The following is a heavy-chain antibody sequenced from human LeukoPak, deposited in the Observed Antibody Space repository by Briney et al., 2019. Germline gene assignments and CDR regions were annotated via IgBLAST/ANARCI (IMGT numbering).Heavy chain of an antibody. V-gene: IGHV1-46*01. CDR2: INPSGGST. CDR1: GYTFTTYY. CDR3: ARDLNGSGSYYGEVDY. Sequence: ASVKVSCKASGYTFTTYYIHWVRQAPGQGLEWMGIINPSGGSTSYAQKFQGRVTMTRDTSTSTVYMELSSLRSEDTAVYYCARDLNGSGSYYGEVDYWGQGTLVTVSS. J-gene: IGHJ4*02. D-gene: IGHD3-10*01.